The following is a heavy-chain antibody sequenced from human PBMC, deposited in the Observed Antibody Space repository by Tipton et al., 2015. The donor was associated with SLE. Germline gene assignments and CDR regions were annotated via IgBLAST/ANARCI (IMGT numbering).Heavy chain of an antibody. D-gene: IGHD3-22*01. CDR3: ARGGTYHDSSGNIDY. J-gene: IGHJ4*02. V-gene: IGHV4-59*01. CDR2: VYDIEFT. Sequence: TLSLTCTVSGDSITSYYWNWIRQPPGKGLEWIGYVYDIEFTNYNPSLKSRVTISLDTSKNQFSLKLSSVTAADTAVYYCARGGTYHDSSGNIDYWGQGTLVTASS. CDR1: GDSITSYY.